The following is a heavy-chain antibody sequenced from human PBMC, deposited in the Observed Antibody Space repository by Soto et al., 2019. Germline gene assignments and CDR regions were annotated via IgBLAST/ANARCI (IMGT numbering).Heavy chain of an antibody. D-gene: IGHD3-22*01. CDR1: GYTFTSYD. CDR2: MNPNSGNT. V-gene: IGHV1-8*01. Sequence: QVQLVQSGAEVKKPGASVKVSCKASGYTFTSYDINWVRQATGQGLEWMGWMNPNSGNTGYAQKFQGRVTMTRNTSISTAYMELSSLRSEDTAVYYCPRGFDLLRTDYYYYMDVWGKGTTVTVSS. J-gene: IGHJ6*03. CDR3: PRGFDLLRTDYYYYMDV.